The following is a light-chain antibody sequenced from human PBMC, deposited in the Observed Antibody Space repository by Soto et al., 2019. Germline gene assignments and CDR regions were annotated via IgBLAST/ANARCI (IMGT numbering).Light chain of an antibody. CDR1: QSISKY. CDR3: QQSYSTLYT. V-gene: IGKV1-39*01. Sequence: DIQMTQSPSSLSASVGDRVTITCRASQSISKYLNWYQHKPGKVPKLLIYAASSLQSGVPSRFSGSGSKTDFTLTFSSLQPEDFATYYCQQSYSTLYTFGQGTKLEIK. J-gene: IGKJ2*01. CDR2: AAS.